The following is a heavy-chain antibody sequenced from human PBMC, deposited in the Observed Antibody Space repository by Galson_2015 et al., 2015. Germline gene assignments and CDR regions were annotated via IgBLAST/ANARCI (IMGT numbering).Heavy chain of an antibody. CDR2: ISYDGSNK. D-gene: IGHD4-17*01. CDR1: GFTFSSYG. V-gene: IGHV3-30*03. CDR3: ARDFAPDYGDYGV. Sequence: SPRLCCAASGFTFSSYGMHWVRQAPGKGLEWVAVISYDGSNKYYADSVKGRFTISRDNSKNTLHLQMNSLRAEDTAVYYCARDFAPDYGDYGVWGQGTLVTVSS. J-gene: IGHJ4*02.